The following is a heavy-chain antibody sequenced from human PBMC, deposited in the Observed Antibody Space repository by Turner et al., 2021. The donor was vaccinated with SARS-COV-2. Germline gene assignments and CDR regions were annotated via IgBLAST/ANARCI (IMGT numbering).Heavy chain of an antibody. Sequence: QVQLQESGPGLVKPSQTLSLTCTVSGGSISSGGYYWRWIRQHPGKGLEWIGYIYYSGSTYYNPSLKSRVTISVDTSKNQFSLKLSSVTAADTAVYYCARDHLDPSTVTTWRGFDPWGQGTLVTVSS. D-gene: IGHD4-17*01. V-gene: IGHV4-31*03. CDR2: IYYSGST. J-gene: IGHJ5*02. CDR1: GGSISSGGYY. CDR3: ARDHLDPSTVTTWRGFDP.